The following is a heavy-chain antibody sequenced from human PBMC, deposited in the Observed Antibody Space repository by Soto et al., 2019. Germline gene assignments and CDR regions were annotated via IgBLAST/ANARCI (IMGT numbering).Heavy chain of an antibody. CDR1: GFTVSSNY. CDR3: AWMDSTYAAFDI. CDR2: IYSGGST. Sequence: VGSLRLSCAASGFTVSSNYMSWIRQAPGKGLEWVSVIYSGGSTYYADSVKGRFTISRDNSKNTLYLQMNSLRAEDTAVYYCAWMDSTYAAFDIWCQGTMVTASS. J-gene: IGHJ3*02. V-gene: IGHV3-53*01. D-gene: IGHD2-2*03.